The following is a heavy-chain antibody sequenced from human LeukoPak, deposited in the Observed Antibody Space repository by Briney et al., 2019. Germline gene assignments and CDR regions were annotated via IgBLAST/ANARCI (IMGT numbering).Heavy chain of an antibody. CDR1: GGSISAYY. CDR2: IYTGGNT. V-gene: IGHV4-4*07. D-gene: IGHD5/OR15-5a*01. CDR3: AMSTSPEFDY. J-gene: IGHJ4*02. Sequence: PSETLSLTCTVSGGSISAYYWSWIRQPAGKGLEWIGRIYTGGNTNYNPSLKSRLTMSVDTSKIQSSLNLRSVTAADTAVYYCAMSTSPEFDYWGQGILVTVSS.